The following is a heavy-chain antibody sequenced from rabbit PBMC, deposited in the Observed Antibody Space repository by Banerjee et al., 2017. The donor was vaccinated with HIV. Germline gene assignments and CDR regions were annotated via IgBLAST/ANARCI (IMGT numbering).Heavy chain of an antibody. V-gene: IGHV1S47*01. J-gene: IGHJ6*01. CDR3: VRELEYASGSGCRSDL. CDR1: GFDFSTYG. Sequence: QEQLVESGGGLVQPGGSLKLSCKASGFDFSTYGMSWVRQAPGKGLEWIGYIDPVFGSTYYASWVNGRFTISSHNAQNTLYLQLNSLTAADTATYFCVRELEYASGSGCRSDLWGPGTLVTVS. D-gene: IGHD1-1*01. CDR2: IDPVFGST.